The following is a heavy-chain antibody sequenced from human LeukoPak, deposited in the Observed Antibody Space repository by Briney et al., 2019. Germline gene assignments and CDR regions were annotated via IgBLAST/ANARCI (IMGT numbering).Heavy chain of an antibody. D-gene: IGHD1-26*01. CDR1: GFTFSNYG. J-gene: IGHJ4*02. CDR3: AKDRLGAMMYFDF. Sequence: GGSLRLSCAGTGFTFSNYGMSWVRQAPGKGLEWVSAISGGGDTTYYADSVKGRFTISRDNSKNTLYLQVNSLRVEDTAVYYCAKDRLGAMMYFDFWGQGTLVTVSS. CDR2: ISGGGDTT. V-gene: IGHV3-23*01.